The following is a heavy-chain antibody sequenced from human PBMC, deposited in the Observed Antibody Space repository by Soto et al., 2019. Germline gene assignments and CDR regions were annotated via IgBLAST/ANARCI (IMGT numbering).Heavy chain of an antibody. CDR3: ARDPFNGWYVKLFDE. V-gene: IGHV3-48*02. CDR2: IGGRTSTI. Sequence: EVQLVESGGGLVQPGGSLRLSCAASGFTFSTSPMHWVRQAPGKGLEWVSYIGGRTSTIYYSDSVKGRFTISRDNSRNTLYLQMNSLRDDDTAVYYCARDPFNGWYVKLFDEWGQGTLVTVSS. D-gene: IGHD6-19*01. CDR1: GFTFSTSP. J-gene: IGHJ4*02.